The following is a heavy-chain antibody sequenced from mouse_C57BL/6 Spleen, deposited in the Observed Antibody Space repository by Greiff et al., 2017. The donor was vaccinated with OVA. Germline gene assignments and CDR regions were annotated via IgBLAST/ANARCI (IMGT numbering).Heavy chain of an antibody. CDR3: ARYDRALDY. CDR1: GYTFTSYW. D-gene: IGHD2-12*01. J-gene: IGHJ2*01. V-gene: IGHV1-53*01. CDR2: INPNNGGT. Sequence: VQLQQSGTELVKPGASVKLSCKASGYTFTSYWMHWVKQRPGQGLEWIGNINPNNGGTSYNQKFKGKATLTVDKSSSTAYMELRSLTSEDSAVYYCARYDRALDYWGQGTTLTVSS.